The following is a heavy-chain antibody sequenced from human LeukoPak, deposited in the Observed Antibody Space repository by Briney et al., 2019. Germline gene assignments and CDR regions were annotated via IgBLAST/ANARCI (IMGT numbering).Heavy chain of an antibody. CDR3: AKDKSPRAAAGIDY. CDR2: ISWNSGSI. J-gene: IGHJ4*02. V-gene: IGHV3-9*01. Sequence: SLRLSCAASGFTFDDYAMNWVRQAPGKGLGWVSVISWNSGSIGYADSVKGRFTISRDNAKNSLYLQMNSLRAEDTALYYCAKDKSPRAAAGIDYWGQGTLVTVSS. D-gene: IGHD6-13*01. CDR1: GFTFDDYA.